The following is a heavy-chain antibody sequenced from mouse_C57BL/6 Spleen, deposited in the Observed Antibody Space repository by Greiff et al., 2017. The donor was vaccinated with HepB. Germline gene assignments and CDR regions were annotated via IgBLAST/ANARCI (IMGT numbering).Heavy chain of an antibody. Sequence: QVQLQQPGAELVMPGASVKLSCTASGYTFTSYWMHWVKQRPGQGLEWIGEIDPSDSYTNYNQKFKGKSTLTVDKSSSTAYMQLSSLTSEDSAVYYEARAQLREAWFAYWGQGTLVTVSA. J-gene: IGHJ3*01. D-gene: IGHD3-2*02. CDR1: GYTFTSYW. CDR3: ARAQLREAWFAY. CDR2: IDPSDSYT. V-gene: IGHV1-69*01.